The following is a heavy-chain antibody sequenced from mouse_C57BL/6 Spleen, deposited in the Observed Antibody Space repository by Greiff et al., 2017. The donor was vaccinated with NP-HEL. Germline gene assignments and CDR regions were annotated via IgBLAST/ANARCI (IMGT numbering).Heavy chain of an antibody. D-gene: IGHD1-1*01. V-gene: IGHV1-82*01. Sequence: MQLQQSGPELVKPGASVKISCKASGYAFSSSWMNWVKQRPGKGLEWIGRIYPGDGDTNYNGKFKGKATLTADKSSSTAYMQLSSLTSEDSAVYFCARLLRYVYYAMDYWGQGTSVTVSS. J-gene: IGHJ4*01. CDR1: GYAFSSSW. CDR2: IYPGDGDT. CDR3: ARLLRYVYYAMDY.